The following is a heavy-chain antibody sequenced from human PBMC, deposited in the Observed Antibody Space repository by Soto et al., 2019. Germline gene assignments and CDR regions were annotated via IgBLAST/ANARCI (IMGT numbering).Heavy chain of an antibody. D-gene: IGHD6-19*01. CDR2: ISGSGGST. CDR1: GFTFSSYA. V-gene: IGHV3-23*01. Sequence: GGALRLSCAASGFTFSSYAMSWVRQAPGKGLEWVSAISGSGGSTYYAASVKGRFTISSDNSKNTLYLQMNSLRAEDTAVYYCAKDFPPVAVAGTRLDPWGQGTLVTVSS. J-gene: IGHJ5*02. CDR3: AKDFPPVAVAGTRLDP.